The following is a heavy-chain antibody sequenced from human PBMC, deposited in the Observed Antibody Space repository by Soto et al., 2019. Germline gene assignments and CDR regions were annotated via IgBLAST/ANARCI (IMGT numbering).Heavy chain of an antibody. CDR1: GGTFSSYA. V-gene: IGHV1-69*06. D-gene: IGHD3-3*01. Sequence: QVQLVQSGAEVQKPGSSVKVSYKASGGTFSSYAISWVRQAPGQGLEWMGGIIPIFGTANYAQKFQGRVTITADKSTSTAYMELSSLRSEDTAVYYCARAPYYDFWSGYDEGYYYYGMDVWGQGTTVTVSS. CDR3: ARAPYYDFWSGYDEGYYYYGMDV. J-gene: IGHJ6*02. CDR2: IIPIFGTA.